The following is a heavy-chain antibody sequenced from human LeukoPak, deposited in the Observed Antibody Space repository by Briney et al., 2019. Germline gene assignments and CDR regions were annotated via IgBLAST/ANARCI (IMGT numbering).Heavy chain of an antibody. D-gene: IGHD2-21*02. J-gene: IGHJ3*02. CDR1: GGSFSGYY. CDR3: ARFPYCGGDCQSDAFDI. CDR2: IYYSGST. V-gene: IGHV4-59*01. Sequence: SETLSLTCAVYGGSFSGYYWSWIRQPPGKGLEWIGYIYYSGSTNYNPSLKSRVTISVDTSKNQFSLKLSSVTAADTAVYYCARFPYCGGDCQSDAFDIWGQGTMVTVSS.